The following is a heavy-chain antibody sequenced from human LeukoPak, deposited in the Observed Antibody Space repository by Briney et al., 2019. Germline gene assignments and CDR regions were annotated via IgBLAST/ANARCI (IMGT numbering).Heavy chain of an antibody. CDR2: ISYDGSNK. Sequence: PGGSLRLSCAASGFTFSSYAMHWVRQAPGKGLEWVAVISYDGSNKYYADSVKGRFTISRDNSKNTLYLQMNSLRAEDTAVYYCARDGQWLVPGGWFDPWGQGTLVTVSS. J-gene: IGHJ5*02. CDR1: GFTFSSYA. V-gene: IGHV3-30-3*01. D-gene: IGHD6-19*01. CDR3: ARDGQWLVPGGWFDP.